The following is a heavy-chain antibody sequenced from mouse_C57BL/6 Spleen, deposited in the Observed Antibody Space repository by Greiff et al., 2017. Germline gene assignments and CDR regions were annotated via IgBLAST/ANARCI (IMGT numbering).Heavy chain of an antibody. D-gene: IGHD2-3*01. CDR2: IYPGSGNT. V-gene: IGHV1-76*01. J-gene: IGHJ3*01. CDR1: GYTFTDYY. Sequence: VQLQQSGAELVRPGASVKLSCTASGYTFTDYYINWVKQRPGQGLEWIARIYPGSGNTYYNEKFKGKATLTAEKSSSTAYMQLSSLTSEDSAVYFCARSGDGYYEGFAYWGQGTLVTVSA. CDR3: ARSGDGYYEGFAY.